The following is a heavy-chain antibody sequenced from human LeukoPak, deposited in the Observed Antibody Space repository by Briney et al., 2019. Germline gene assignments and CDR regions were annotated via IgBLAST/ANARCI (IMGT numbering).Heavy chain of an antibody. CDR2: ISSSGSTV. Sequence: GGSLRLSCAASRFSFSTYRMNWVRQAPGKGLEWVSYISSSGSTVYYADSVKGRFTISRDNAKNSLFLQMNSLRVEDTAVYYCVTEMERFNWFDSWGQGTLVTVSS. J-gene: IGHJ5*01. CDR1: RFSFSTYR. CDR3: VTEMERFNWFDS. V-gene: IGHV3-48*01. D-gene: IGHD1-1*01.